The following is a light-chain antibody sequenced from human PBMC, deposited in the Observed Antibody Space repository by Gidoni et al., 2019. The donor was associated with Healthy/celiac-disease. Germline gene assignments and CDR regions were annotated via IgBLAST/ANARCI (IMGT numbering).Light chain of an antibody. CDR1: QSISSW. V-gene: IGKV1-5*03. Sequence: IQMNQSPSTLSASVGDRLTITCRASQSISSWLAWYQNKPGKAPKLLIYKASSLESGVPSRFSGSGSGTEFTLTISSLQPDDFATYYCQQYNSYSRYTFGQGTKLEIK. CDR2: KAS. J-gene: IGKJ2*01. CDR3: QQYNSYSRYT.